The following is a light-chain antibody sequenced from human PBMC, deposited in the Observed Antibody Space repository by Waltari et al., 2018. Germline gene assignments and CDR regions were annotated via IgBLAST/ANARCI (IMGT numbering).Light chain of an antibody. J-gene: IGLJ3*02. V-gene: IGLV3-1*01. CDR1: KLGDKY. Sequence: SYELTQPPSVSVSSGQTAIITCSGDKLGDKYVCWYQQKPGQSPVLIIYEDTMRPSGIPERFSGSNSGNTATLTIGGTQTLDEADYYCQVWDGITSTGVFGGGTRLTVL. CDR3: QVWDGITSTGV. CDR2: EDT.